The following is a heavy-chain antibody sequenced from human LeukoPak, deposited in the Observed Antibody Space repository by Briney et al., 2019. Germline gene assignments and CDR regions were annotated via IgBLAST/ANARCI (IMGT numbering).Heavy chain of an antibody. CDR3: ARGSTVTPYYFDY. CDR2: IYFGGST. CDR1: GGSISTYY. V-gene: IGHV4-59*01. J-gene: IGHJ4*02. D-gene: IGHD4-17*01. Sequence: PSETLSFTCAVSGGSISTYYWTWIRQPPGKGLEWIGYIYFGGSTNYNPSLKSRVTMSVDTSKNQFSLKLSSVSAADTAVYFCARGSTVTPYYFDYWGQGTLVTVSS.